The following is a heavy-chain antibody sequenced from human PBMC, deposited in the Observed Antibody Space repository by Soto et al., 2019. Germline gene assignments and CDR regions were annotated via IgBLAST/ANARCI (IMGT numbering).Heavy chain of an antibody. CDR3: AQGRGAGSPSNWWFDS. Sequence: SVKVSCKASGGTFSSYAISWVRQSPVQGLEWMGVISHIFGTANCPQKFQGRVTITADESTSTAYIELSSLRAAETAVYYCAQGRGAGSPSNWWFDSWGQGTRVTVSS. CDR1: GGTFSSYA. J-gene: IGHJ5*01. D-gene: IGHD3-10*01. CDR2: ISHIFGTA. V-gene: IGHV1-69*13.